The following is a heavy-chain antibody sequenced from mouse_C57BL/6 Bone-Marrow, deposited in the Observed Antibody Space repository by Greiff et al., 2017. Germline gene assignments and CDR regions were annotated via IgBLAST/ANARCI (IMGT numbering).Heavy chain of an antibody. CDR2: INPSNGGT. CDR1: GYTFTSYW. D-gene: IGHD2-1*01. Sequence: QVQLQQPGTELVKPGASVKLSCKASGYTFTSYWMHWVKQRPGQGLEWIGNINPSNGGTNYNEKFKSKATLTVDKSSSTAYMQLSSLTSEYSAVYYCQYGNYVHWYFDVWGTGTTVTVSS. CDR3: QYGNYVHWYFDV. V-gene: IGHV1-53*01. J-gene: IGHJ1*03.